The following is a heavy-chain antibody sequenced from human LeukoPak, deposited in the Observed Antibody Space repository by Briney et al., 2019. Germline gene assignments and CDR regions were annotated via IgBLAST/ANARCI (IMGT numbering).Heavy chain of an antibody. CDR1: GFTFSSYW. V-gene: IGHV3-74*01. D-gene: IGHD6-19*01. CDR2: INSDGSST. CDR3: ASKIYSSGWYWDY. Sequence: GGSLRLSCAASGFTFSSYWMHWVRQAPGKGLVWVSRINSDGSSTYYADSVKGRFTISRDNSKNTLYLQMNSLTAEDTAVYYCASKIYSSGWYWDYWGQGTLVTVSS. J-gene: IGHJ4*02.